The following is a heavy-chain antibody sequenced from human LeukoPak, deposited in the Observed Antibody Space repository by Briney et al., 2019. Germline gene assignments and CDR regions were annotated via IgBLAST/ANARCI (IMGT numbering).Heavy chain of an antibody. CDR1: GFTFSDYY. V-gene: IGHV3-11*06. D-gene: IGHD6-13*01. J-gene: IGHJ4*02. CDR2: ISSSSSYT. CDR3: ARDLWAAGNDY. Sequence: PGGSLRLSCAASGFTFSDYYMSWIRQAPGKGLEWVSYISSSSSYTNYADSVKGRFTISRDNAKNSLYLQMNSLRAEDTAVYYCARDLWAAGNDYWGQGTLVTVSS.